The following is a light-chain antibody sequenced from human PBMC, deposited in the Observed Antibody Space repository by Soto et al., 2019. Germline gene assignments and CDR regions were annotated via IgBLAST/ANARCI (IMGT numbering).Light chain of an antibody. CDR2: KAS. Sequence: DIQMTQSPSTLSGSVGDRVTITCRASQTISSWLAWYQQKPGKAPKLLIYKASTLKSGVPSRFSGSGSGTEFTLTISSLQPGDFATYYCQHYNSYSEAFGQGNKVELK. J-gene: IGKJ1*01. CDR3: QHYNSYSEA. V-gene: IGKV1-5*03. CDR1: QTISSW.